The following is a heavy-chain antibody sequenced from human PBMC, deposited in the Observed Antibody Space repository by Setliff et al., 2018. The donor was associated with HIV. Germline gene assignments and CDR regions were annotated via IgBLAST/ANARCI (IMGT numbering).Heavy chain of an antibody. CDR3: AAASNRRVRGVNLHYYYYMDV. CDR1: GYTFTRYG. D-gene: IGHD3-10*01. V-gene: IGHV1-58*02. J-gene: IGHJ6*03. CDR2: IVVGSYNT. Sequence: SVKVSCKASGYTFTRYGISWVRQAPGQGLEWMGWIVVGSYNTNYAQKFQERVTITRDLSTSTAYMELSSLRSEDTAVYYCAAASNRRVRGVNLHYYYYMDVRGKGTTVTVSS.